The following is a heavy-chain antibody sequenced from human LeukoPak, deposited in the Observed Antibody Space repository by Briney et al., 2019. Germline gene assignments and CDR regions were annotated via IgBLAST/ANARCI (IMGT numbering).Heavy chain of an antibody. CDR3: ARAVADYFDY. CDR2: ISYDGSNK. J-gene: IGHJ4*02. V-gene: IGHV3-30*03. Sequence: GGSLRLSSPASGFTFSSYGMHWVRQAPGKGLEWVAVISYDGSNKYYADSVKGRFTISRDNSKNTLYLQMNSLRAEDTAVYYCARAVADYFDYWGQGTLVTVSS. CDR1: GFTFSSYG. D-gene: IGHD6-19*01.